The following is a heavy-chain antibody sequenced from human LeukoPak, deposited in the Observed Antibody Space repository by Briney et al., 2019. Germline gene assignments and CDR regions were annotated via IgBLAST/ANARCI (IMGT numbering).Heavy chain of an antibody. Sequence: GGSLRLSCAASGFTFSSYGMHWVRQAPGKGLEWVAVISYDGSNKYYADSVKGRFTISRDNSKNTLYLQMNSLRAEDTAVYYCAKTPCSEPHIDYWGQGTLVTVSS. CDR3: AKTPCSEPHIDY. CDR1: GFTFSSYG. V-gene: IGHV3-30*18. D-gene: IGHD2-15*01. J-gene: IGHJ4*02. CDR2: ISYDGSNK.